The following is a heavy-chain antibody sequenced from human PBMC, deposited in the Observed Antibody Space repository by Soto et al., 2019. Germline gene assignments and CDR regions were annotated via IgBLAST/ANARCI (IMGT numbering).Heavy chain of an antibody. CDR2: IYHSGST. CDR3: ARMDRIAAGYYYYYGMDV. Sequence: SETLSLTCAVSGGSISSSNWWSWVRQPPGKGLEWIGEIYHSGSTNYNPSLKSRVTISVDKSKNQFSLKLSSVTAADTAVYYCARMDRIAAGYYYYYGMDVWGQGTTVTVS. D-gene: IGHD6-13*01. J-gene: IGHJ6*02. V-gene: IGHV4-4*02. CDR1: GGSISSSNW.